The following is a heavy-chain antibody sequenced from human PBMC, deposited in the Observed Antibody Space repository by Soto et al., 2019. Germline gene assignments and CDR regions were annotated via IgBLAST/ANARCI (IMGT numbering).Heavy chain of an antibody. D-gene: IGHD5-12*01. V-gene: IGHV5-10-1*01. CDR2: IDPSDSYT. Sequence: GESLKISCKGSGYSFTSYWISWVRQMPGKGLEWMGRIDPSDSYTNYSPSFQGHVTISADKSISTAYLQWSSLKASDTAMYYCVRHTANSGYDWGLIDYWGQGTLVTVSS. CDR3: VRHTANSGYDWGLIDY. CDR1: GYSFTSYW. J-gene: IGHJ4*02.